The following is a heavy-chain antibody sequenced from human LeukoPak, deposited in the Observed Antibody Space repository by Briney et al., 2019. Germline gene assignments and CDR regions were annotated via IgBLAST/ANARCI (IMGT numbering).Heavy chain of an antibody. CDR1: GYTFTNYG. J-gene: IGHJ4*02. D-gene: IGHD3-16*02. CDR3: ARYVWGSYPTFEDY. V-gene: IGHV1-18*01. Sequence: ASVKVSCRASGYTFTNYGISWVRQAPGQGLEWMGWISVYNGNANYVQKFQGRVTMTTDTSTSTAYMELRSLRSDDTAVYYCARYVWGSYPTFEDYWGQGTLVTVSS. CDR2: ISVYNGNA.